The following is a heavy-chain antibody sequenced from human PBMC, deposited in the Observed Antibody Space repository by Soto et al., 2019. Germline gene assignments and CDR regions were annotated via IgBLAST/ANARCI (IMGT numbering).Heavy chain of an antibody. CDR3: ASNVGDNSSYRAPLDY. D-gene: IGHD2-21*02. CDR2: ISYDGNNK. J-gene: IGHJ4*02. CDR1: GFTFSTYA. V-gene: IGHV3-30-3*01. Sequence: QVQLVESGGGVVQPGRSLRLSCAASGFTFSTYAIHWVRQAPGKGLEWVAIISYDGNNKYYADSVKGRFTISRDNSKNTVYLLMDSLRAEDTAVYSCASNVGDNSSYRAPLDYWGQGTLVTVSS.